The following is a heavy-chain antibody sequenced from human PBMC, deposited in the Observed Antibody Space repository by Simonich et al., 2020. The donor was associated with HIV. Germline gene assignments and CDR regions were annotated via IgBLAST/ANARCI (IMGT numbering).Heavy chain of an antibody. J-gene: IGHJ4*02. CDR1: GYSVSSAYY. V-gene: IGHV4-38-2*01. Sequence: QVQLQESGPGLVKPSETLSLTCAVSGYSVSSAYYWCLIRQPPGKGLEWMGTHHHGSDHYTPSLKSRPTRSVDMSKNQVDLNLSSVTAADTAVYYCGRTNYGSGIDYWGQGTLVTVSS. D-gene: IGHD3-10*01. CDR3: GRTNYGSGIDY. CDR2: HHHGSD.